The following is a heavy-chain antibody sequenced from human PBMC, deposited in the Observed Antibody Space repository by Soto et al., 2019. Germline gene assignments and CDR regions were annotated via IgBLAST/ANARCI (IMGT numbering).Heavy chain of an antibody. CDR2: FDPEDGET. CDR1: GYTLTELS. CDR3: ATLGPSIVVVPAAMGNWFDP. V-gene: IGHV1-24*01. Sequence: ASVKVSCKVSGYTLTELSMHWVRQAPGKGLEWMGGFDPEDGETIYAQKFQGRVTMTEDTSTDTAYMELSSLRSEDTAVYYCATLGPSIVVVPAAMGNWFDPWGQGTLVTVSS. D-gene: IGHD2-2*01. J-gene: IGHJ5*02.